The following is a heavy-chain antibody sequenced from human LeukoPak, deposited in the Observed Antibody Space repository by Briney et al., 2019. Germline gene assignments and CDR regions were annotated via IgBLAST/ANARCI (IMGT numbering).Heavy chain of an antibody. CDR1: GFTFSSYA. V-gene: IGHV3-23*01. CDR2: ISGSGGST. CDR3: AKDPPGIVVDLPGVEDAFDI. Sequence: GGSLRLSCAASGFTFSSYAMSWVRQAPGKGLEWVSAISGSGGSTYYADSVKGRFTISRDNSKNTLYLQMNSLRAEDTAVYYCAKDPPGIVVDLPGVEDAFDIWGQGTMVTVSS. D-gene: IGHD2-2*01. J-gene: IGHJ3*02.